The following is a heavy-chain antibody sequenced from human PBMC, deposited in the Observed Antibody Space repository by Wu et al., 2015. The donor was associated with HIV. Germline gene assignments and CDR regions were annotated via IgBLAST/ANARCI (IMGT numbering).Heavy chain of an antibody. V-gene: IGHV1-69*01. CDR1: GGTFSSYA. CDR2: IIPIFGTA. Sequence: QVQLVQSGAEVKKPGASVKVSCKASGGTFSSYAISWVRQAPGQGLEWMGGIIPIFGTANYAQKFQGRVTITTDESTSTAYMELSSLRSEDTAVYSCARGLGYCSGGSCFNWFDPWGQGTLVTVSS. D-gene: IGHD2-15*01. J-gene: IGHJ5*02. CDR3: ARGLGYCSGGSCFNWFDP.